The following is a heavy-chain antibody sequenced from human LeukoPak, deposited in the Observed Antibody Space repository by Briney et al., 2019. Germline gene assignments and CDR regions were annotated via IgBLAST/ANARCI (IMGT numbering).Heavy chain of an antibody. CDR2: MNPNSGNT. V-gene: IGHV1-8*01. Sequence: ASVTVSCKASGYTFTSYDINWVRQATGQGLEWMGWMNPNSGNTGYAQKFQGRVTMTRNTSISTAYMELSSLRSEDTAVYYCARGVASSSWYNYYYYYMDVWGKGTTVTVSS. CDR1: GYTFTSYD. J-gene: IGHJ6*03. D-gene: IGHD6-13*01. CDR3: ARGVASSSWYNYYYYYMDV.